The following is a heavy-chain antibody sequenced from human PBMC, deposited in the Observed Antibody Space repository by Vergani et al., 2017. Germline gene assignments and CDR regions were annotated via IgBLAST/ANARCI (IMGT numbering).Heavy chain of an antibody. J-gene: IGHJ6*02. CDR2: ISGSGGST. CDR1: GFTFNHYA. Sequence: EVQLLESGGDLVQPGGSLRLSCAASGFTFNHYAMNWVRQAPGKGLEWVSGISGSGGSTYYAGSVKGRFTISRDSSKKTLYLQMNSLSAGDTAVYYCAKANPRNRGYDYLYYYHAMDVWGQGTTVTVSS. D-gene: IGHD5-12*01. CDR3: AKANPRNRGYDYLYYYHAMDV. V-gene: IGHV3-23*01.